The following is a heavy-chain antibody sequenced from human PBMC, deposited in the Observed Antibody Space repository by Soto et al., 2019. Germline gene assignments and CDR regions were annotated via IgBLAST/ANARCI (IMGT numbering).Heavy chain of an antibody. J-gene: IGHJ6*02. Sequence: SGPTLVNPTQTLTLTCTFSGFSLSTSGMCVSWIRQPPGKALEWLARIDWDDDKYYSTSLKTRLTISKDTSKNQVVLTMTNMDPVDTATYYCARIGPRPYYYGMDVWGQGTAVTVSS. CDR1: GFSLSTSGMC. CDR3: ARIGPRPYYYGMDV. CDR2: IDWDDDK. V-gene: IGHV2-70*11.